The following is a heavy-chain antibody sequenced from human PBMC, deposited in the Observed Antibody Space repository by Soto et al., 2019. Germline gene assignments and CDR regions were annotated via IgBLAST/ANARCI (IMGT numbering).Heavy chain of an antibody. D-gene: IGHD1-26*01. Sequence: AGGSLRLSCAASGFTVSTYYMSWVRQAPGKGLEWVSVIYSGGSTYYAGSVKGRFTISRDNSKNTLYLQMNSLRAEDTAVYYCARDLGVSGIYFDYWGQGTLVTVSS. CDR1: GFTVSTYY. V-gene: IGHV3-66*01. CDR3: ARDLGVSGIYFDY. J-gene: IGHJ4*02. CDR2: IYSGGST.